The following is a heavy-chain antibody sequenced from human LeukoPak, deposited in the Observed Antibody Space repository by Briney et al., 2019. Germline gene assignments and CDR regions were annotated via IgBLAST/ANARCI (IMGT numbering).Heavy chain of an antibody. CDR3: ARDAGNSGYGCDL. CDR2: ISYDGSNK. CDR1: GFTFSSYA. V-gene: IGHV3-30-3*01. Sequence: GGSLRLSCAASGFTFSSYAMHWVRQAPGKGLEWVAVISYDGSNKYYADSVKGRFTISRDNARNSLYLQMNNLRGEDTAIYYCARDAGNSGYGCDLWGQGTLVTVSS. J-gene: IGHJ5*02. D-gene: IGHD5-12*01.